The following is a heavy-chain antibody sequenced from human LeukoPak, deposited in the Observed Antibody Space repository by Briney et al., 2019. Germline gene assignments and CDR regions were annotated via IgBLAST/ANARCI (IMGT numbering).Heavy chain of an antibody. V-gene: IGHV4-59*01. CDR2: IYDSGST. Sequence: SETLSLTCTVSGGSISNYYWSWLRQPPEKGLEWIGYIYDSGSTNYNPSLKSRLTISVDTSKNQFSLKLSSLTAADTAIYYCARYARVKVADGRKWYFDLWGRGTLVTVSS. CDR3: ARYARVKVADGRKWYFDL. J-gene: IGHJ2*01. D-gene: IGHD5-24*01. CDR1: GGSISNYY.